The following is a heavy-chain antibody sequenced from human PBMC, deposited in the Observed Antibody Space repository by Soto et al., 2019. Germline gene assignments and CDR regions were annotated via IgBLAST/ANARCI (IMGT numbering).Heavy chain of an antibody. CDR2: ISAYNGNT. V-gene: IGHV1-18*01. CDR1: GYTFTSYG. D-gene: IGHD4-4*01. CDR3: ARVVGYSNSHHFDY. J-gene: IGHJ4*02. Sequence: ASVKVSFKASGYTFTSYGISWVRQAPGQGLEWMGWISAYNGNTNYAQKLQGRVTMTTDTSTSTAYMELRSLRSDDTAVYYCARVVGYSNSHHFDYWGQGTLVTVSS.